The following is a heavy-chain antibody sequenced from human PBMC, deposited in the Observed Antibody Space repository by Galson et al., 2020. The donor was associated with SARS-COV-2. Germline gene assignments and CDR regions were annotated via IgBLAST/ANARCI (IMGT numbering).Heavy chain of an antibody. V-gene: IGHV3-21*01. J-gene: IGHJ6*02. CDR1: GFSFSTYY. CDR3: ARDMSCPRGVCRFYGLDV. CDR2: ISSSESDR. Sequence: GGSLRLSCAASGFSFSTYYMSWVRQVPGKGLEWVSSISSSESDRYYADSVRVRFTVSRDNAKRSLFLQMNSLRVEDTAVYYCARDMSCPRGVCRFYGLDVWGQGTTVTVSS. D-gene: IGHD2-8*01.